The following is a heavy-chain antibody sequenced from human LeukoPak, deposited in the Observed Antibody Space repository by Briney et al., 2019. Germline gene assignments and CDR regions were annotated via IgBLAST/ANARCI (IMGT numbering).Heavy chain of an antibody. CDR2: INHSGST. V-gene: IGHV4-34*01. Sequence: SETLSLTCGVYGGSFSGHYWNWIRQPPGKGLEWIGQINHSGSTNFNPSLKSRVTILVDTSKNQFSLKLSSVTAADTAVYYCARGGIGTRYRGLDVWGQGTTVTVSS. CDR1: GGSFSGHY. J-gene: IGHJ6*02. CDR3: ARGGIGTRYRGLDV. D-gene: IGHD5-12*01.